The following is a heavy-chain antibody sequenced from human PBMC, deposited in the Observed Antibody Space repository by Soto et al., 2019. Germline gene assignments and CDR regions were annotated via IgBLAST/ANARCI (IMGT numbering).Heavy chain of an antibody. V-gene: IGHV1-8*01. CDR3: ARALTTDGAFDI. Sequence: ASVKVSCKASGYTFTSYDINWVRQATGQGLEWMGWMNPNSGNTGYAQKFQGRVTMTRNTSISTAYMELSSLRSEDTAVYYCARALTTDGAFDIWGQGTMVTVSS. J-gene: IGHJ3*02. CDR2: MNPNSGNT. CDR1: GYTFTSYD. D-gene: IGHD4-17*01.